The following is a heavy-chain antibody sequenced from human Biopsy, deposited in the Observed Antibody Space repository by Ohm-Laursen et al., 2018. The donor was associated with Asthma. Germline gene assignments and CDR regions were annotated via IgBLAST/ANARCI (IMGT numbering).Heavy chain of an antibody. CDR2: ISYDGRET. Sequence: SLRLSCAASGFRFPIYGMHWVRQGPGKGPEWVALISYDGRETGYVDSVKGRFTISRDNFRNTVHLQMSSLRPEDSAVYYCTRDRFYNSVTSESFYYGVDVWGQGTMVTVSS. CDR3: TRDRFYNSVTSESFYYGVDV. J-gene: IGHJ6*02. D-gene: IGHD2-21*02. V-gene: IGHV3-30*03. CDR1: GFRFPIYG.